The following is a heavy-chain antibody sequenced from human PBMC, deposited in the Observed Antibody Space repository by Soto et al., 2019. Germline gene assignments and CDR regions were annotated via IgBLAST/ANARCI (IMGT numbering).Heavy chain of an antibody. CDR2: IIPILGIA. CDR3: ARAKYPGYCSGGSCYSGAFDI. V-gene: IGHV1-69*02. D-gene: IGHD2-15*01. Sequence: ASVRVSCKASGGTFSSYTISWVRQAPGEGLEWMGRIIPILGIANYAQKFQGRVTITADKSTSTAYMELSSLRSEDTAVYYCARAKYPGYCSGGSCYSGAFDIWGQGTMVTVSS. J-gene: IGHJ3*02. CDR1: GGTFSSYT.